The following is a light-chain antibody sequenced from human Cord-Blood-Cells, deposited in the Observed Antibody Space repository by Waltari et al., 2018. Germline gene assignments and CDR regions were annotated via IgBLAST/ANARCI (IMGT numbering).Light chain of an antibody. J-gene: IGLJ1*01. Sequence: QSALTQPASVSGSPGQSITISCTGTSSDVGGYNYVSWYQQHPGKAPKLMIYDVSNPPSGVSNRFSCSKAGNTASLTISGLQAEDEADYYCSSYTSSSTGVFGTGTKVTVL. CDR2: DVS. CDR1: SSDVGGYNY. V-gene: IGLV2-14*03. CDR3: SSYTSSSTGV.